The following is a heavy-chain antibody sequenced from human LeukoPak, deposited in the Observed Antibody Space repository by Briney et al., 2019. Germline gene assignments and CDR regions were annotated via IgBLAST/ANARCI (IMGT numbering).Heavy chain of an antibody. V-gene: IGHV4-30-2*01. J-gene: IGHJ4*02. CDR1: GIIFSNHA. CDR3: ARALTVRWELLAFDY. Sequence: LRLSCAASGIIFSNHAMSWIRQPPGKGLEWIGYIYHSGSTYYNPSLKSRVTISVDRSKNQFSLKLSSVTAADTAVYYCARALTVRWELLAFDYWGQGTLVTVSS. CDR2: IYHSGST. D-gene: IGHD1-26*01.